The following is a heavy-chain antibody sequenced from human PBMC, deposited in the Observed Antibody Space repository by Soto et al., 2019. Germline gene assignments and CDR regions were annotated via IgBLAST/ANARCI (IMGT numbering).Heavy chain of an antibody. J-gene: IGHJ4*02. Sequence: PGGSLRLSCAASGFTFSSYAMSWVRQAPGKGLEWVSAISGSGGSTYYADSVRGRFTISRDNSKNTLYLQMNSLRAEDTAVYYCAKAVSGATTWPSDYWGQGTLVTVSS. CDR1: GFTFSSYA. CDR2: ISGSGGST. CDR3: AKAVSGATTWPSDY. D-gene: IGHD1-26*01. V-gene: IGHV3-23*01.